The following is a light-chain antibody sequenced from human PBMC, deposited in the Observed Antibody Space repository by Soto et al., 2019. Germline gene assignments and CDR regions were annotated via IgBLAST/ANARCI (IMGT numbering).Light chain of an antibody. Sequence: IVLKQSPGTLSLSPGERATLSCRASQSVSSSYLAWYQQKPGQAPRLLIYGASSRATGIPARFSGSGSGTQFTLTISRLEPEDFAVYYCQQYGLSPFTFGPRTKVDIK. CDR1: QSVSSSY. V-gene: IGKV3-20*01. J-gene: IGKJ3*01. CDR3: QQYGLSPFT. CDR2: GAS.